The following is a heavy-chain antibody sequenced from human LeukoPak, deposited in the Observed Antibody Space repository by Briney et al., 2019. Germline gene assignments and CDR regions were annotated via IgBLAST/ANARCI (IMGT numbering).Heavy chain of an antibody. CDR1: GFTFSSYG. V-gene: IGHV3-30*18. CDR3: AKEGSIFGVVIRPYYFDY. Sequence: GGSLRLSCAASGFTFSSYGMHWVRQAPGKGLEWVAVISYDGSNEYYADSVKGRFTISRDNSKNTLYLQMNSLRAEDTAVYYCAKEGSIFGVVIRPYYFDYWGQGTLVTVSS. CDR2: ISYDGSNE. D-gene: IGHD3-3*01. J-gene: IGHJ4*02.